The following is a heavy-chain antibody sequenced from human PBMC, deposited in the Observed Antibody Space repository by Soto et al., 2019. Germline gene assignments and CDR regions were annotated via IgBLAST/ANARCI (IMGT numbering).Heavy chain of an antibody. CDR1: GYTFTSHH. J-gene: IGHJ4*02. Sequence: QVQFVQSGAEEREPGASVKVTCKTSGYTFTSHHIHWVRQAPGQWLEWMGLINAGDGYTQYSRTFQDRVTFSRDTSAGTAYMEFSGITYEDTAVYYCARARGMGALDYWGQGTLVTVSS. CDR3: ARARGMGALDY. D-gene: IGHD1-20*01. V-gene: IGHV1-3*05. CDR2: INAGDGYT.